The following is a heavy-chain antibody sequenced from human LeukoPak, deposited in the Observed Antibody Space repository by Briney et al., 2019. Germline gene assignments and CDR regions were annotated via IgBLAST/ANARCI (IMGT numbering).Heavy chain of an antibody. J-gene: IGHJ4*02. CDR3: WGYDYVWGSLDS. CDR2: IYSGGST. D-gene: IGHD3-16*01. Sequence: GWSLRLSCAASGFTVSNNYMNWVRQAPGKGLEGVSIIYSGGSTYYADSVKGRFTISRDNSKNTLYLQMNSLRAEDTAVYYCWGYDYVWGSLDSWGQGTLVTVS. CDR1: GFTVSNNY. V-gene: IGHV3-66*01.